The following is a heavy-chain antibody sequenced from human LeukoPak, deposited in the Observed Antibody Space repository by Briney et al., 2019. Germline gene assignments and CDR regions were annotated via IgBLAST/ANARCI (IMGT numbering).Heavy chain of an antibody. CDR3: AKDKVVGGSYRGYAFDI. Sequence: GGSLRLSCAASGFTVTTNYMNWVRQAPGKGLEWVSVIYSGGSTYYADSVKGKFTIFRDKNTLYLQMNSLRVEDTAVYYCAKDKVVGGSYRGYAFDIWGQGTMVTVSS. CDR2: IYSGGST. J-gene: IGHJ3*02. CDR1: GFTVTTNY. D-gene: IGHD2-15*01. V-gene: IGHV3-66*01.